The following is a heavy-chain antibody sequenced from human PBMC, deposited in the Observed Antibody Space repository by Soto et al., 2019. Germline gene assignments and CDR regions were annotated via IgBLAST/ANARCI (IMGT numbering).Heavy chain of an antibody. CDR3: ATHFSRGSRYCSGGSCYSIPPDTYGMDV. D-gene: IGHD2-15*01. CDR2: IYPGDSDT. Sequence: GESLKISCKGSGYSFTSYWIGWVRQMPGKGLEWMGIIYPGDSDTRYSPSFQGQVTISADKSISTAYLQWSSLKAPDTAMYYCATHFSRGSRYCSGGSCYSIPPDTYGMDVWGQGTTVTVSS. J-gene: IGHJ6*02. CDR1: GYSFTSYW. V-gene: IGHV5-51*01.